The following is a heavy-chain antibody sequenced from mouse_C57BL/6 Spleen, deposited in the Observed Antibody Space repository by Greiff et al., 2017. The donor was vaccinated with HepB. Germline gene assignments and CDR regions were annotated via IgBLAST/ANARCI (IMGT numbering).Heavy chain of an antibody. V-gene: IGHV1-75*01. CDR3: ARSPITRRGYFDV. CDR1: GYTFTDYY. D-gene: IGHD1-1*01. Sequence: VQLQESGPELVKPGASVKISCKASGYTFTDYYINWVKQRPGQGLEWIGWIFPGSGSTYYNEKFKGKATLTVDKSSSTAYMLLSSLTSEDSAVYFCARSPITRRGYFDVWGTGTTVTVSS. CDR2: IFPGSGST. J-gene: IGHJ1*03.